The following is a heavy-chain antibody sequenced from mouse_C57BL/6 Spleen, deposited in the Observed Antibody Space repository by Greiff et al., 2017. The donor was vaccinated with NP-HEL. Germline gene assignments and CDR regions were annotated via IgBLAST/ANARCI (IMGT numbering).Heavy chain of an antibody. V-gene: IGHV1-81*01. D-gene: IGHD2-5*01. CDR1: GYTFTSYG. J-gene: IGHJ2*01. Sequence: QVQLQQSGAELARPGASVKLSCKASGYTFTSYGISWVKQRTGQGLEWIGEIYPRSGNTYYNEKFKGKATLTADKSSSTAYMELRSLTSEDSAVYFCARGGGSNQDLRYYFDYWGQGTTLTVSS. CDR3: ARGGGSNQDLRYYFDY. CDR2: IYPRSGNT.